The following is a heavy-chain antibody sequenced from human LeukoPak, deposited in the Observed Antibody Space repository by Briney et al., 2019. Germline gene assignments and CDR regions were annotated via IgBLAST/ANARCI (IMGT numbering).Heavy chain of an antibody. CDR1: GFTFTTYW. D-gene: IGHD2-2*01. Sequence: GGSLRLSCAASGFTFTTYWMTWVRQAPGKGLEWVAKIKQVGGEKYYVDSVKGRFTISRDNAKNSLSLQMNSLRAEDTAVYYCARDQGYCTSATCRGDAFDVWGQGSMVSVSS. J-gene: IGHJ3*01. CDR2: IKQVGGEK. V-gene: IGHV3-7*01. CDR3: ARDQGYCTSATCRGDAFDV.